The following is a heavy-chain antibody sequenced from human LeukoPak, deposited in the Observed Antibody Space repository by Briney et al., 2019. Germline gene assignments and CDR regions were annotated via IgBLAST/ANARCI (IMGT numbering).Heavy chain of an antibody. CDR1: GFTFSSYS. Sequence: GGSLRLSCAASGFTFSSYSMNWVRQAPGKGLEWVSSISSSSSYIYYADSVKGRFTISRGNAKNSLYLQMNSLRAEDTALYYCARWAGNYYTFDIWGQGTMVTVSS. D-gene: IGHD1-26*01. CDR3: ARWAGNYYTFDI. J-gene: IGHJ3*02. CDR2: ISSSSSYI. V-gene: IGHV3-21*01.